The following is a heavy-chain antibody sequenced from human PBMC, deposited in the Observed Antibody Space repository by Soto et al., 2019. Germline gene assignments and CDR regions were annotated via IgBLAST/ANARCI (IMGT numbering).Heavy chain of an antibody. CDR1: GGSISDSDW. D-gene: IGHD3-22*01. Sequence: PSETLSLTCVVSGGSISDSDWWSWVRQPPGKGLEWIGEIFHSGSTNYNPSLKSRVTISVDTSKNQFSLKLSSVTAADTAVYYCARVLRWGHWRYDSSGYYPYYYYGMDAWGQGTTVTVSS. J-gene: IGHJ6*02. CDR3: ARVLRWGHWRYDSSGYYPYYYYGMDA. V-gene: IGHV4-4*02. CDR2: IFHSGST.